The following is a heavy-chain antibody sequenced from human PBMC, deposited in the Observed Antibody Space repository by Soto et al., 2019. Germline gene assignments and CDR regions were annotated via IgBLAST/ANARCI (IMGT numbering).Heavy chain of an antibody. D-gene: IGHD6-19*01. CDR1: GFSFGSYN. CDR3: ARDPTWQSSPRNWFDP. J-gene: IGHJ5*02. V-gene: IGHV3-30-3*01. CDR2: ISYDGSTE. Sequence: QVQLVESGGGVVQPGRSLRLSCAASGFSFGSYNMNWVRQAPGKGLEWVALISYDGSTEYYADSVKGRLTISRDNSKNTLYLQVNSLRTEDTAVYYCARDPTWQSSPRNWFDPWGQGTLVTVSS.